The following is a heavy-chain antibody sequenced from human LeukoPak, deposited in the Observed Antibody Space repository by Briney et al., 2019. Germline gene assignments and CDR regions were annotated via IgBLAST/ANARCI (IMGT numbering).Heavy chain of an antibody. CDR1: GFSISSSNW. Sequence: PSETLSLTCAVSGFSISSSNWWGWIRQPPGRGLEWIGYVDYSGAIYYTPSLKSRVTMSVDTSKNQVSLELSSVTAVDTAVYYCARKPNSLYYFDYWGQGTLVTVSS. D-gene: IGHD4-23*01. J-gene: IGHJ4*02. CDR3: ARKPNSLYYFDY. CDR2: VDYSGAI. V-gene: IGHV4-28*05.